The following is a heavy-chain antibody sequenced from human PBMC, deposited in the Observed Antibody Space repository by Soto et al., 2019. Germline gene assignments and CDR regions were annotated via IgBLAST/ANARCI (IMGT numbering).Heavy chain of an antibody. CDR3: ARVVGSRGMDV. CDR2: IWYDGSNK. CDR1: GFTFSSDG. J-gene: IGHJ6*02. Sequence: QVQLVESGGGVVQPGRSLRLSCAASGFTFSSDGMHWVRQAPGKGLEWVAVIWYDGSNKYYADSVKGRFTISRDNSKNTLYLQMNSLRAEDTAVYYCARVVGSRGMDVWGQGTTVTVSS. D-gene: IGHD1-26*01. V-gene: IGHV3-33*01.